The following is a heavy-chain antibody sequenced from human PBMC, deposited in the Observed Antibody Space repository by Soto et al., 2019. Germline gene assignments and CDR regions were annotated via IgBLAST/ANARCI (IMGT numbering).Heavy chain of an antibody. CDR3: SRRDVFDL. CDR1: GFTLSTSA. CDR2: INSDGDVR. V-gene: IGHV3-48*01. D-gene: IGHD2-2*01. Sequence: GGSLRLSCKVSGFTLSTSAMNWVRQAPGKGLEWVSYINSDGDVRHYADSVKGRFTVSRDNAKKLVYLQMNNVGAADTAVYFCSRRDVFDLWGQGATVTVSS. J-gene: IGHJ3*01.